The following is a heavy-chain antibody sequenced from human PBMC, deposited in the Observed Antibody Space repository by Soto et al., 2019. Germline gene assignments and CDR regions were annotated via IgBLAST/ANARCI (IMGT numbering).Heavy chain of an antibody. V-gene: IGHV1-18*01. J-gene: IGHJ6*02. Sequence: ALVKVSCKTSGYTLTSCGVSWVRQAPGQGLEWMGWISFYNGDTNYAQKFQGRVIMTTDTSTSTAYMELRTLRSDDTAVYFCATTTGYSYYYYGMDVWGQGTTVTVS. D-gene: IGHD3-9*01. CDR3: ATTTGYSYYYYGMDV. CDR2: ISFYNGDT. CDR1: GYTLTSCG.